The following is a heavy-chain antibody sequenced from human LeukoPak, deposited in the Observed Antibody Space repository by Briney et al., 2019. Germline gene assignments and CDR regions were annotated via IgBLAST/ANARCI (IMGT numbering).Heavy chain of an antibody. D-gene: IGHD6-19*01. V-gene: IGHV1-2*02. Sequence: ASVKVSCKASGYTFTGYYMHWVRQAPGQGLEWMGWINPNSGGTNYAQKFQGRVTLTRDTSTSTAYMELSTLRSDDTAIYYCARPYSSGWSIFGYWGQGTLVTVSS. CDR2: INPNSGGT. CDR3: ARPYSSGWSIFGY. CDR1: GYTFTGYY. J-gene: IGHJ4*02.